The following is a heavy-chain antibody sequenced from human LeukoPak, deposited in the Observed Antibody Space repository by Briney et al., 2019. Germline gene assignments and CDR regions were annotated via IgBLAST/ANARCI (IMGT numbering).Heavy chain of an antibody. CDR3: ASGRVSYGSGSYLDY. D-gene: IGHD3-10*01. V-gene: IGHV1-18*04. CDR1: GYTFTSHG. CDR2: ISTNSGHT. Sequence: ASVKVSCKASGYTFTSHGISWVRQAPGQGLEWMAWISTNSGHTSYAQNLQGRVTLTTDAATSTAYMELRSPRSDDTAVYYCASGRVSYGSGSYLDYWGQGTLVTVSS. J-gene: IGHJ4*02.